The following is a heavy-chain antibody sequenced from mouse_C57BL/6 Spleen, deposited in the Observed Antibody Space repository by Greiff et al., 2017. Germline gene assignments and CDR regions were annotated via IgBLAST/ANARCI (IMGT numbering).Heavy chain of an antibody. D-gene: IGHD1-1*01. Sequence: VQLQQSGPELVKPGASVKISCKASGYAFSSSWMNWVKQRPGKGLEWIGRIYPGDGDTNYNGKFKGKATLTADKSSSTAYMQLSSLTSEDSAVYFCARDGSSSWYFDVWGTGTTVTVSS. CDR1: GYAFSSSW. J-gene: IGHJ1*03. CDR2: IYPGDGDT. CDR3: ARDGSSSWYFDV. V-gene: IGHV1-82*01.